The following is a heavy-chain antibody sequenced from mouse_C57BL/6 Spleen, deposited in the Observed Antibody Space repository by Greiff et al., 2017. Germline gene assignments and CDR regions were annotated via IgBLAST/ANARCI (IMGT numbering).Heavy chain of an antibody. CDR2: IYPGDGDT. V-gene: IGHV1-82*01. D-gene: IGHD1-1*01. J-gene: IGHJ4*01. CDR1: GYAFSSSW. CDR3: ETSVEGYYYAMGY. Sequence: QVQLQQSGPELVKPGASVKISCKASGYAFSSSWMNWVKQRPGQGLEWIGRIYPGDGDTNYNGKFKGKATLTADKSSSTAYMQLSSLTSEDSAVYVGETSVEGYYYAMGYWGQGTSVTVSS.